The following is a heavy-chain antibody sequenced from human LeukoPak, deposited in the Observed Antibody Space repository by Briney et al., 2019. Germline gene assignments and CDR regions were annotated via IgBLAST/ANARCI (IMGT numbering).Heavy chain of an antibody. CDR3: ARDFYDTSGYYYDY. J-gene: IGHJ4*02. D-gene: IGHD3-22*01. CDR2: INSNGGST. V-gene: IGHV3-64*01. Sequence: GGSLRLSCVASGFTFSSYAMHWVRQTPGKGLEYVSGINSNGGSTHYANSVKGRFTISRDNAKNSLYLQMNSLRAEDTAVYYCARDFYDTSGYYYDYWGQGTLVTVSS. CDR1: GFTFSSYA.